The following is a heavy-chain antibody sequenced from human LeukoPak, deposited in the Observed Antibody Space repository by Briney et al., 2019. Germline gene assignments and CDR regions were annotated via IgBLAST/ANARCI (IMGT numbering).Heavy chain of an antibody. CDR3: ARGVGDYGDYLENWFDP. Sequence: GGSLRLSCAASGLIFSVHWMSWVRQAPGKGLEWVANIKQDGSEKYYVDSVKGRFTISRDNAKNSVYLQMNSLRAEYTAVYYCARGVGDYGDYLENWFDPWGQGTLVTVSS. J-gene: IGHJ5*02. CDR2: IKQDGSEK. V-gene: IGHV3-7*01. D-gene: IGHD4-17*01. CDR1: GLIFSVHW.